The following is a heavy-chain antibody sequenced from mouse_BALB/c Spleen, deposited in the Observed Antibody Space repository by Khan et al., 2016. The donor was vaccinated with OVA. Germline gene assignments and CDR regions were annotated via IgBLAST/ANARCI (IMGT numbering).Heavy chain of an antibody. CDR2: INPSNGYT. J-gene: IGHJ3*01. CDR1: GYTFTSYT. V-gene: IGHV1-4*01. Sequence: QVQLQQSGAELARPGASVTMSCKASGYTFTSYTLHWIKERPGQGLEWIGYINPSNGYTNYNQRFKDKATLTTDKSSTTAYLRLSSLTSDDSAVYNCVRDGAYHRNDGWFAYWGQGTLVTVSA. D-gene: IGHD2-14*01. CDR3: VRDGAYHRNDGWFAY.